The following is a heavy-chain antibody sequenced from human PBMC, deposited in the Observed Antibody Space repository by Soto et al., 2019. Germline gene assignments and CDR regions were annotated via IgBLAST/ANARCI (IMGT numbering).Heavy chain of an antibody. V-gene: IGHV1-46*01. J-gene: IGHJ6*02. CDR3: ARDPLVTGHYGRDV. Sequence: QVQLVQSGAEVKKPGASVNVSCKAAGYTFTTYYMNWVRQAPGQGLEWMGIINPTGGSTRYAQKFQGRVSMTTDTSTSTVYLELSSLRSEDTAVYYCARDPLVTGHYGRDVWGQGTTVTVSS. D-gene: IGHD3-9*01. CDR2: INPTGGST. CDR1: GYTFTTYY.